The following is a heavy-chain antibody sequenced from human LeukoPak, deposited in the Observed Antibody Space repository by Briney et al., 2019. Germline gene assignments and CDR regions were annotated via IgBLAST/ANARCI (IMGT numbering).Heavy chain of an antibody. D-gene: IGHD3-10*01. Sequence: PGGSLRLSCAASGFTFSSYEMNWVRQAPGKGLEWVSSISRSSTDIQYADSVKGRFTISRDNAKNSLHLQMNSLRAEDTAVYYCARDELGVSGSGVYYYYGMDVWGQGTTVTVSS. V-gene: IGHV3-21*01. J-gene: IGHJ6*02. CDR1: GFTFSSYE. CDR2: ISRSSTDI. CDR3: ARDELGVSGSGVYYYYGMDV.